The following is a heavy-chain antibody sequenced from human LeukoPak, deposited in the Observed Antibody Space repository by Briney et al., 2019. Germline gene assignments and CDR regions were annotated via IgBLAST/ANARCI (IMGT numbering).Heavy chain of an antibody. CDR1: GYKLTNNW. V-gene: IGHV5-51*01. Sequence: EESLKISCKISGYKLTNNWIGWVRQVPGKGLEWMGLIYPGYSDAKYSPSFQGQVTLSVDASISTAYLQLSGLRASDTAIYYCVRFGLTSSLDHWGQGTLVTVSS. D-gene: IGHD6-13*01. CDR3: VRFGLTSSLDH. J-gene: IGHJ5*02. CDR2: IYPGYSDA.